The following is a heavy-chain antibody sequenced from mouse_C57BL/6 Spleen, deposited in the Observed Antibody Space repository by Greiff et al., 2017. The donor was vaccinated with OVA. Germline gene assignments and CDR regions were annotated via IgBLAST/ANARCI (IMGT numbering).Heavy chain of an antibody. CDR3: ARSGGPYGNDWFAY. CDR2: INPSNGGT. D-gene: IGHD2-1*01. V-gene: IGHV1-53*01. CDR1: GYTFTSYW. Sequence: QLQQPGTELVKPGASVKLSCKASGYTFTSYWMHWVKQRPGQGLEWIGNINPSNGGTNYNEKFKSKATLTVDKSSSTAYMQLSSLTSEDSAVYYCARSGGPYGNDWFAYWGQGTLVTVSA. J-gene: IGHJ3*01.